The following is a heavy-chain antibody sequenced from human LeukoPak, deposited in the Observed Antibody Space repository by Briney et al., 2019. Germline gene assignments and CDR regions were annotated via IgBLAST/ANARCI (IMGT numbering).Heavy chain of an antibody. D-gene: IGHD6-13*01. Sequence: GGSLRLSCAVFEFTCGKAGMSGVRGAPGQGLKWVGRIKSKTDGGTTDYAAPVKGRFTISRDDSKNTLYLQMNSLKTEDTAVYYCTTERVVAAAGTYYWGQGTLVTVSS. CDR1: EFTCGKAG. CDR2: IKSKTDGGTT. CDR3: TTERVVAAAGTYY. V-gene: IGHV3-15*01. J-gene: IGHJ4*02.